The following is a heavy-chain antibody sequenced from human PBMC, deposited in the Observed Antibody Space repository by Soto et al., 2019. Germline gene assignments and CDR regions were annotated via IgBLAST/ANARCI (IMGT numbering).Heavy chain of an antibody. V-gene: IGHV3-30*18. CDR2: ISHDGSNQ. CDR1: GFGFRSYG. J-gene: IGHJ5*02. CDR3: AKAGFTVFGEGFDP. D-gene: IGHD3-3*01. Sequence: QEQLVESGGRVVQPGKSLRLSCAASGFGFRSYGMNWVRQAPGKGLEWVALISHDGSNQYYAVSVKGRFTVSRDNSNNTIYLKMNSLSPDDSGVYYCAKAGFTVFGEGFDPWGQGTLVSVSS.